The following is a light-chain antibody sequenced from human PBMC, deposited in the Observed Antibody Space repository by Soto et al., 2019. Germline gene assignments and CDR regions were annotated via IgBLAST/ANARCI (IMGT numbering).Light chain of an antibody. CDR3: QQYNNWPRT. V-gene: IGKV3-15*01. Sequence: EIVMTQSPATLSVSPGERATLSCRANQSLSSNFAWYQQKPGQAPRLLIYGASTRATGIPVRFSGSGSGTEFTLTISSLQSEDFAVYYCQQYNNWPRTFGQGTKLEIK. CDR1: QSLSSN. CDR2: GAS. J-gene: IGKJ2*01.